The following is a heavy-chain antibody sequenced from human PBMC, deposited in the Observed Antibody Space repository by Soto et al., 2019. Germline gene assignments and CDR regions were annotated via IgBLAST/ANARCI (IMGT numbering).Heavy chain of an antibody. J-gene: IGHJ6*02. CDR2: ISDNGANT. CDR1: GFTFSTYA. V-gene: IGHV3-23*01. D-gene: IGHD2-2*02. CDR3: ARYCITSANCYTDSYYGMDV. Sequence: EVQLLESGGGLVQPGGSLRLSCTASGFTFSTYAMSWVRQAPGKGLEWVSAISDNGANTYLADSVKGRFTISRDNSKNTMYLQMNSLRAEDTAVYYCARYCITSANCYTDSYYGMDVWGQGTTVTVSS.